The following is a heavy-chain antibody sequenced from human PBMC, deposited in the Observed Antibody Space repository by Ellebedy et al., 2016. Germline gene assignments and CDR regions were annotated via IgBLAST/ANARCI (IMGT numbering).Heavy chain of an antibody. Sequence: ASVKVSCKASGGTFSSYAISWVRQAPGQGLEWMGWVNAGNGDTAYSQKFQGRVSITRDTSANTAYMDLSSLTTEDTAVYFCARDQPGSSPFDYWGQGTLVTVSS. CDR3: ARDQPGSSPFDY. J-gene: IGHJ4*02. D-gene: IGHD3-10*01. CDR1: GGTFSSYA. CDR2: VNAGNGDT. V-gene: IGHV1-3*01.